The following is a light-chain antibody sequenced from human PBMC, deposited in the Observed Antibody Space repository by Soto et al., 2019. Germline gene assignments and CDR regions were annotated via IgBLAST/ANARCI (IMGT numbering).Light chain of an antibody. V-gene: IGKV3-11*01. CDR1: QSVSSF. CDR2: DAS. Sequence: EIVLTQSPATLSLSPGXRATLSCRASQSVSSFLAWYQQKPDQAPRLLIYDASNRATGIPARFSGSGSGIDFTLTISSLEPEDFALYYCQQSSSWPRTFGQGTKVEIK. J-gene: IGKJ1*01. CDR3: QQSSSWPRT.